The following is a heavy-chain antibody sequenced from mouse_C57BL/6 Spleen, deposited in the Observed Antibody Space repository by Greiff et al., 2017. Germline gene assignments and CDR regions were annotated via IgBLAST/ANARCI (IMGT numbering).Heavy chain of an antibody. J-gene: IGHJ1*03. CDR1: GYTFTDYY. CDR2: INPNNGGT. V-gene: IGHV1-26*01. Sequence: VQLQQSGPELVKPGASVKISCKASGYTFTDYYMNWVKQSHGKSLEWIGDINPNNGGTSYNQKFKGKATLTVDKSSSTAYMELRSLTSEDSAVYYCARHGSSWYFDVWGTGTTVTVSS. CDR3: ARHGSSWYFDV. D-gene: IGHD1-1*01.